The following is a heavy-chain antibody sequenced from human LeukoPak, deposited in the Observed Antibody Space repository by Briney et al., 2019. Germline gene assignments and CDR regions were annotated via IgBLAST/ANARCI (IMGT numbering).Heavy chain of an antibody. Sequence: GGSLRLSCTASGFTFGDCGLSWVRQAPGKGLEWVSFIRSKAYGGTTEYAASVKGRFTISRDDSKSIAYLQMDSLRTEDTAVYYCIRGSIWSGHWYFDYWGQGTQVTVSS. CDR1: GFTFGDCG. D-gene: IGHD3-3*01. CDR2: IRSKAYGGTT. V-gene: IGHV3-49*04. J-gene: IGHJ4*02. CDR3: IRGSIWSGHWYFDY.